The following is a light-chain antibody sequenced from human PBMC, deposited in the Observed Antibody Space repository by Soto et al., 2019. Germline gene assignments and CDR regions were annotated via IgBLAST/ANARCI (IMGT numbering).Light chain of an antibody. CDR1: QSVSSN. Sequence: EIVMTQSPATRSVSPGERATLSCRASQSVSSNLAWYQQKPGQAPRLLIYGASTRATGIPARFSGSGSGTEFTLSISSLQSEEFAVYYCQQYNNWPTWTVGHGTKVEIK. CDR2: GAS. V-gene: IGKV3-15*01. CDR3: QQYNNWPTWT. J-gene: IGKJ1*01.